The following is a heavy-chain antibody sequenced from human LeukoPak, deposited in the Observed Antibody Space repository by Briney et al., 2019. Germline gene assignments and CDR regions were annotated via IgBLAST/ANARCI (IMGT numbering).Heavy chain of an antibody. Sequence: PGGSLRLSCAASGFTFSNAWMSWVRQAPGKGLEWVAVIWYDGSNKYYADSVKGRFTISRDNSKNTLYLQMNSLRAEDTAVYYCARDTVAGLNYWGQGTLVTVSS. D-gene: IGHD6-19*01. CDR3: ARDTVAGLNY. CDR2: IWYDGSNK. J-gene: IGHJ4*02. V-gene: IGHV3-33*08. CDR1: GFTFSNAW.